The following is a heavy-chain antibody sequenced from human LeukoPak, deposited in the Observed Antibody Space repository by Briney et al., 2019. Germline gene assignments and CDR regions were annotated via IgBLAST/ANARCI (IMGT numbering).Heavy chain of an antibody. V-gene: IGHV4-61*02. CDR2: IYTSVST. D-gene: IGHD2/OR15-2a*01. CDR3: ARDPFLDP. CDR1: GGSFSSGSYY. J-gene: IGHJ5*02. Sequence: MTSQTLSLTCTVSGGSFSSGSYYWRWIRQPAGKGLEWIGRIYTSVSTNYNPSLKSRVTISVDTSKNQFSLKLSSVTAADTAVYYCARDPFLDPWGQGTLVTVSS.